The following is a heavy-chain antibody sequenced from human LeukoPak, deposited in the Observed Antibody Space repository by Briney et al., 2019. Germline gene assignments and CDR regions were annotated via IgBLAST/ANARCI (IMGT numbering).Heavy chain of an antibody. CDR3: ARHLDYGGRPYYFDY. CDR1: GDSISSYY. D-gene: IGHD4-23*01. J-gene: IGHJ4*02. V-gene: IGHV4-59*08. CDR2: IYYSGST. Sequence: PSETLSLTCTVSGDSISSYYWSWVRQPPGKGLEWTGYIYYSGSTNYNPSLKSRVTISVDTSKNQFSLKLSSVTAADTAVYYCARHLDYGGRPYYFDYWGQGTLVTVSS.